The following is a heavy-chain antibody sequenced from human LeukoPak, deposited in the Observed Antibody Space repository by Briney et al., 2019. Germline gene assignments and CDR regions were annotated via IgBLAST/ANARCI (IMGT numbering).Heavy chain of an antibody. D-gene: IGHD4-17*01. Sequence: GGSLRLSCAASGFTFNNYAMNWVRQAPGKGLEWVSSISGGGETTYYADSAKGGFTISRDNSQNTLYLQMNSLRAEDTAVYYCARDYADYVGYFFFDYWGQGTLVTVSS. CDR3: ARDYADYVGYFFFDY. J-gene: IGHJ4*02. CDR2: ISGGGETT. V-gene: IGHV3-23*01. CDR1: GFTFNNYA.